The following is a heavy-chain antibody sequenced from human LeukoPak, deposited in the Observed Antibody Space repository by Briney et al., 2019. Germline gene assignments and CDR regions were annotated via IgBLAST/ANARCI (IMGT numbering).Heavy chain of an antibody. CDR1: GFTFSSYS. CDR2: ISSSSSTI. Sequence: GGSLRLSCAASGFTFSSYSMNWVRQAPGKGLEWVSYISSSSSTIYYADSVKGRFTISRDNAKNSLYLQMNSLRAEDTAMYYCARDVSSSRVGSPFDYWGQGTLVTVSS. D-gene: IGHD6-13*01. J-gene: IGHJ4*02. CDR3: ARDVSSSRVGSPFDY. V-gene: IGHV3-48*01.